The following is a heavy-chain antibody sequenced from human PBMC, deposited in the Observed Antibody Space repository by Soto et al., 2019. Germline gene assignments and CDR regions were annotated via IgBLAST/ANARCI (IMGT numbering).Heavy chain of an antibody. Sequence: GQSLKISCKGSGYSFAGYWITWVRQKPGKRLAWMGRIDPSGSQTYYSASFRGHVTISVTKSITTVFLQWSSLRASDTAMYYCARQIYDSDTGPNFQYYFDSWGQGTPVTVSS. CDR3: ARQIYDSDTGPNFQYYFDS. CDR2: IDPSGSQT. V-gene: IGHV5-10-1*01. D-gene: IGHD3-22*01. CDR1: GYSFAGYW. J-gene: IGHJ4*02.